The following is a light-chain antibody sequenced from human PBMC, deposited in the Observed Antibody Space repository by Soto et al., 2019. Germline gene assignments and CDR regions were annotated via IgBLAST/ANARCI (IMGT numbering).Light chain of an antibody. CDR1: QTISSY. CDR3: QQSYSTPQT. CDR2: AAS. J-gene: IGKJ2*01. V-gene: IGKV1-39*01. Sequence: DIQVTQSPSSLSASVGDRVTITCRASQTISSYLNWYQQKPGKAPKLLIYAASSLQSGVPSRFSSSGSGTDFTLTISSLQPEDFATYYCQQSYSTPQTFGQGTKLEIK.